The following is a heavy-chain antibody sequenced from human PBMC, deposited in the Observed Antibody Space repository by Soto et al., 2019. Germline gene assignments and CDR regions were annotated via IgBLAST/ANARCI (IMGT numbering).Heavy chain of an antibody. CDR3: ARDCSGGSCYPALGA. CDR2: IYSDGTT. CDR1: GFAVSNTY. J-gene: IGHJ5*02. D-gene: IGHD2-15*01. V-gene: IGHV3-53*01. Sequence: EVHLVESVGGLMQPGGSLTLSCAASGFAVSNTYMSWVRQAPGRGLEWVSFIYSDGTTCYADSVKGRFTISRDTSKNTLSLQMNSLRAEDTAVYYCARDCSGGSCYPALGAWDQGTLVTVSS.